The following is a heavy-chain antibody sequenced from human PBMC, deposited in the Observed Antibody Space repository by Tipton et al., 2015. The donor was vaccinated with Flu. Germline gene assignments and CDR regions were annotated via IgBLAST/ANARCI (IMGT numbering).Heavy chain of an antibody. CDR1: GYTFTSYG. CDR2: ISAYNGNT. J-gene: IGHJ5*02. D-gene: IGHD3-9*01. Sequence: QVQLVQSGAEVKKPGASVKVSCKASGYTFTSYGISWVRQAPGQGLEWMGWISAYNGNTNYAQKLQGRVTMTTDTSTSTAYMELSSLRSDDTAVYYCARAGQYYDILTGYYKGNGFDPWAQGTLVTFSS. CDR3: ARAGQYYDILTGYYKGNGFDP. V-gene: IGHV1-18*04.